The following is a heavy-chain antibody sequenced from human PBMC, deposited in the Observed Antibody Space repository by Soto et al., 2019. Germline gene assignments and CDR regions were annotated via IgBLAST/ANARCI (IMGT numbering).Heavy chain of an antibody. Sequence: GGSLRLSCGASGFTFSSYEMNWFRQAPGKGLEWVSYISSSGSTIYYADSVKGRFTISRDNAKNSLYLQMNSLRAEDTAVYYCARGWGYCSSTSCSRNWFDPWGQGTLVTVSS. CDR1: GFTFSSYE. CDR2: ISSSGSTI. D-gene: IGHD2-2*01. J-gene: IGHJ5*02. V-gene: IGHV3-48*03. CDR3: ARGWGYCSSTSCSRNWFDP.